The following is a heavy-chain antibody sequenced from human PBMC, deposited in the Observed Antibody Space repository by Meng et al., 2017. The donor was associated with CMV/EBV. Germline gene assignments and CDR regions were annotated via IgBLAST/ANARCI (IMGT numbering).Heavy chain of an antibody. CDR2: VYYTGTT. V-gene: IGHV4-59*13. J-gene: IGHJ5*02. CDR1: NYS. Sequence: NYSWTWIRQPPGKGLEWIGSVYYTGTTNYTPSLSSRVTISLDTSKNQFSLKLSSVTAADTAIYYCARDLDRCGGDCFSPSYRFDPWGQGTLVTVSS. D-gene: IGHD2-21*01. CDR3: ARDLDRCGGDCFSPSYRFDP.